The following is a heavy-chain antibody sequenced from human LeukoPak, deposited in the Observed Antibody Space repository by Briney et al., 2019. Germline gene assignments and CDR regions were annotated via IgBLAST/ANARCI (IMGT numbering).Heavy chain of an antibody. D-gene: IGHD3-10*01. CDR3: ARGSMVPTTADF. J-gene: IGHJ4*02. V-gene: IGHV1-2*02. Sequence: ASVQVSCKACGYTFTRYYMHWVRRAPGQGLEWMGWIHTNSGGTNYAKKFHGRVNMTRDTYISTAYMELSRLRSDDTAVYYCARGSMVPTTADFWGQGTLVTVSS. CDR2: IHTNSGGT. CDR1: GYTFTRYY.